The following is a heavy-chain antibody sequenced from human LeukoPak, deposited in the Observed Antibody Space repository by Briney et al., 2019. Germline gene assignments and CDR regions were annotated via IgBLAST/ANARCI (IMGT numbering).Heavy chain of an antibody. CDR1: GFTFGDYG. CDR2: ISSSSSYI. V-gene: IGHV3-21*04. CDR3: ARDHYDSSGYYYFDY. Sequence: GGSLRLSCTTSGFTFGDYGMNWVRRAPGKGLEWVSSISSSSSYIYYADSVKGRFTISRDNAKNSLYLQMNGLRAEDTAVYYCARDHYDSSGYYYFDYWGQGTLVTVSS. D-gene: IGHD3-22*01. J-gene: IGHJ4*02.